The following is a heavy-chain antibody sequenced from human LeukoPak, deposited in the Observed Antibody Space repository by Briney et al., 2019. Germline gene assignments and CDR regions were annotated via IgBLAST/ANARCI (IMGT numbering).Heavy chain of an antibody. J-gene: IGHJ5*02. CDR3: ARERTGGTLT. D-gene: IGHD2-15*01. V-gene: IGHV3-48*03. CDR2: ISSSGSTI. Sequence: PVGSLRLTCAASGFTFSSYEMNWVRQAPAKGLEWVSYISSSGSTIYYADSVKGRFNISRDNAKNPLDLQMNSWRAEDTAVYYCARERTGGTLTWGQGTLVTVSS. CDR1: GFTFSSYE.